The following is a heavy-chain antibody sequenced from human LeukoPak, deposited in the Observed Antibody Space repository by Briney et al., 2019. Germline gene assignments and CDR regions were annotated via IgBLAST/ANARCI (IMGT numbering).Heavy chain of an antibody. CDR1: GGTFSSYA. Sequence: WASVKVSCKASGGTFSSYAISWVRQAPGQGLKWMGGIIPIFGTANYAQKFQGRVTITADESTSTAYMELSSLRSEDTAVYYCARPSSSYHHYNPYYYYGMDVWGQGTTVTVSS. V-gene: IGHV1-69*13. J-gene: IGHJ6*02. CDR2: IIPIFGTA. D-gene: IGHD2-15*01. CDR3: ARPSSSYHHYNPYYYYGMDV.